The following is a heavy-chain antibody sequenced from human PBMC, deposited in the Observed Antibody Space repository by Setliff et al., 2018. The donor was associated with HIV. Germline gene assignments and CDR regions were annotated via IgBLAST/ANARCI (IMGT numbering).Heavy chain of an antibody. CDR1: GYSINSGFS. D-gene: IGHD5-12*01. V-gene: IGHV4-38-2*01. J-gene: IGHJ6*02. CDR2: IYQSGSI. CDR3: ARGDGYRANDAYYDTGMDV. Sequence: PSETLSLTCAASGYSINSGFSRAWIRQPPGQGPQWIGSIYQSGSIYHNPSLQSRVTISVDSSKNQFSLKLSSVTAADTAVYYCARGDGYRANDAYYDTGMDVWGQGITVTVSS.